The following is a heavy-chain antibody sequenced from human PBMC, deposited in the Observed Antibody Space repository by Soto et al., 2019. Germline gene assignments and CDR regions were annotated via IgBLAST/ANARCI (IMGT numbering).Heavy chain of an antibody. V-gene: IGHV1-69*02. D-gene: IGHD3-10*01. CDR2: INPILSMS. Sequence: QVQLVQSGADVKKPGSSVRVSCKASGDTFNFYSINWVRQAPGLGLQWMGRINPILSMSNYAPRFQGRVTMTADKSTSTAYMELSSLRSEDTAMYYCATSYGSGYRAFDSRGQGALVTVSS. CDR3: ATSYGSGYRAFDS. CDR1: GDTFNFYS. J-gene: IGHJ4*02.